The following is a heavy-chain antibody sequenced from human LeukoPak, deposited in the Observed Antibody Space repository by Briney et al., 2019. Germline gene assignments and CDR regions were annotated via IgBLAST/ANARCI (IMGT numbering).Heavy chain of an antibody. D-gene: IGHD2-2*01. CDR2: INHSGST. CDR1: GGSFSGYY. Sequence: SETLSLTCAVYGGSFSGYYWSWIRQPPGKGLEWIGEINHSGSTNYNPSLKSPVTISVDTSKNQFSLKLSSVTAADTAVYYCAREVGYCSSTSCYVYGWFDPWGQGTLVTVSS. J-gene: IGHJ5*02. V-gene: IGHV4-34*01. CDR3: AREVGYCSSTSCYVYGWFDP.